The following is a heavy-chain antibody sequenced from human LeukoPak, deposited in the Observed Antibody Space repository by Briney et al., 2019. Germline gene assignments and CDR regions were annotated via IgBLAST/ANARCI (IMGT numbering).Heavy chain of an antibody. CDR1: GYTFTRYG. V-gene: IGHV1-18*01. D-gene: IGHD1-26*01. Sequence: GASVKVSCKTAGYTFTRYGVAWVRQAPGQGLEWMGWISGYSGNTNYAQKLQGGVTMTTDTSTSTAYMELRSLRSDDTAVYYCARTETWENYFDYWGQGTLVTVSS. CDR2: ISGYSGNT. CDR3: ARTETWENYFDY. J-gene: IGHJ4*02.